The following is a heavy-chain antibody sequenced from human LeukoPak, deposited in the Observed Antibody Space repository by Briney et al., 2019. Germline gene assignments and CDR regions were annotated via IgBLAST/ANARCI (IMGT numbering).Heavy chain of an antibody. D-gene: IGHD6-19*01. CDR2: ISGSGGST. Sequence: QPGGSLRLSXAASGFTFSSYAMSWVGQAPGKGLEWVSAISGSGGSTYYADSVKGRFTISRDNSKNTLYLQMNSLRAEDTAVYYCAKGMFGSGWYGDDYWGQGTLVTVSS. V-gene: IGHV3-23*01. J-gene: IGHJ4*02. CDR3: AKGMFGSGWYGDDY. CDR1: GFTFSSYA.